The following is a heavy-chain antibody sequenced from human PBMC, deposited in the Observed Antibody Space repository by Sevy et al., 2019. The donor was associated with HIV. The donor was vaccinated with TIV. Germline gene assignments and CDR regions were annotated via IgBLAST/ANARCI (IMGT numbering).Heavy chain of an antibody. D-gene: IGHD2-15*01. CDR3: ARGGHLFFDAFDV. Sequence: GESLKISCQASGYSFTAHWIGWVRQMPGKGLEWMGILFPGNSDVRSFQGQVTVSVDRSTNTAYLQWGSLTASDSAIYYCARGGHLFFDAFDVWGLGTMVTVS. CDR1: GYSFTAHW. J-gene: IGHJ3*01. V-gene: IGHV5-51*01. CDR2: LFPGNSDV.